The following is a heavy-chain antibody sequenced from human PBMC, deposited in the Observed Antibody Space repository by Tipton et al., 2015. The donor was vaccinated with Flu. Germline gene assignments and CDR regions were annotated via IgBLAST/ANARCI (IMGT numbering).Heavy chain of an antibody. D-gene: IGHD4-17*01. CDR2: IYTSGST. Sequence: LRLSCTVSGGSISSGSYYWSWIRQPAGKGLEWIGRIYTSGSTNYNPSLKSRVTISVDTSKNQFSLKLSSVTAADTAVYYCASRLNGDVDYWGQGTLVTISS. CDR3: ASRLNGDVDY. J-gene: IGHJ4*02. CDR1: GGSISSGSYY. V-gene: IGHV4-61*02.